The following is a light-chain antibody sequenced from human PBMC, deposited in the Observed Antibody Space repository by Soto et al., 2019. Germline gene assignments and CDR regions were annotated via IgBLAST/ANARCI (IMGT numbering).Light chain of an antibody. CDR1: QDISDY. V-gene: IGKV1-9*01. CDR2: AAS. J-gene: IGKJ4*01. Sequence: DIQLTQSPSFLSASVGDRVTITCRSSQDISDYLAWYQQRPGKATKLLIYAASTLQSGVPSRVSGSGSGTEFTLTISILQPEDFATYYCQQLNSYPLTFGGGTKVEIK. CDR3: QQLNSYPLT.